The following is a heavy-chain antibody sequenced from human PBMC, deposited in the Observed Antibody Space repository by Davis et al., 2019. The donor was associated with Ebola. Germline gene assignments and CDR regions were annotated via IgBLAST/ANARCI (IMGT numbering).Heavy chain of an antibody. J-gene: IGHJ6*02. D-gene: IGHD3-22*01. V-gene: IGHV1-46*01. CDR1: GYTFTSYY. Sequence: ASVKVSCKASGYTFTSYYMHWVRQAPGQGLEWMGIINPSGGSTSYAQKFQGRVTMTRDPSTSTVYMELSSLRSEDTAVYYCARGDRGGYYYYYYYGMDVWGQGTTVTVSS. CDR2: INPSGGST. CDR3: ARGDRGGYYYYYYYGMDV.